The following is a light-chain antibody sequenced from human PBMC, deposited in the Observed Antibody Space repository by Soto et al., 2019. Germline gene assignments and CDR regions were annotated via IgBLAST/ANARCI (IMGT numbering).Light chain of an antibody. CDR2: EVS. CDR1: SSDVGSYNF. V-gene: IGLV2-23*02. J-gene: IGLJ3*02. CDR3: CSYAGNSGV. Sequence: QSALTPPASVSGSPGQSIIISCTGTSSDVGSYNFVSWYQQHPGKAPKLMIYEVSKRPSGVSNRFSGSKSGNTASLTISGLQPEDEADYYCCSYAGNSGVFGGGTMLAVL.